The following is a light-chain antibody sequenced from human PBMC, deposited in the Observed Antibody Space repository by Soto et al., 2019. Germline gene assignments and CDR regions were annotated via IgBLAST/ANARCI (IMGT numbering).Light chain of an antibody. CDR1: QNINKW. J-gene: IGKJ4*01. CDR2: DAS. CDR3: QQYDNLPSLT. Sequence: DIPMTQSPSTLSASVGDRVTITCRASQNINKWLAWHQQKPGKAPKLLIYDASSLEIGVPSRFSASGSGTEFTLTISSLQPDDFATYYCQQYDNLPSLTFGGGTKVEIK. V-gene: IGKV1-5*01.